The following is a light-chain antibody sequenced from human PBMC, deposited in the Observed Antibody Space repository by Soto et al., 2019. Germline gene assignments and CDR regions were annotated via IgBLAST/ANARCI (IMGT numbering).Light chain of an antibody. CDR1: SSDVGGYNY. V-gene: IGLV2-14*01. CDR2: EVS. Sequence: QSALTQPASVSGSPGQSITISCTGTSSDVGGYNYVSWYQQHPGKAPKLMIYEVSNRPSGVSNRFSGSKSGNTASLTISGLQAGDGADYYCSSYTSSSTRVVFGGGTKLPVL. J-gene: IGLJ2*01. CDR3: SSYTSSSTRVV.